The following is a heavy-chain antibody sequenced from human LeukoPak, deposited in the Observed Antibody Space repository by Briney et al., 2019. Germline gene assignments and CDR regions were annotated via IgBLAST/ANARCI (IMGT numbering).Heavy chain of an antibody. J-gene: IGHJ1*01. D-gene: IGHD2-2*01. V-gene: IGHV1-24*01. Sequence: GASVKVSCKVSGYTPTELSMHWVRQAPGEGLEWMGGFDPEDGETIYAQKFQGRVTMTEDTSTDTAYMELSSLRSEDTAVYYCATSVVPAAVFGDPGRDFQHWGQGTLVAVSS. CDR1: GYTPTELS. CDR2: FDPEDGET. CDR3: ATSVVPAAVFGDPGRDFQH.